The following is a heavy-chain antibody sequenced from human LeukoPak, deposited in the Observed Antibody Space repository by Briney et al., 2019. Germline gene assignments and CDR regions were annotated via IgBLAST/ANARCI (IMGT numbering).Heavy chain of an antibody. Sequence: GGSLRHSSAASGFTFSSYWMSWVRQAPGKGLEWVANIKQDGSEKYYVDSVKGRFTISRDNAKNSLYLQMNSLRAEDTAVYYCAIDFYGPYYYYGMHVWARGTRVTVSS. CDR3: AIDFYGPYYYYGMHV. J-gene: IGHJ6*02. V-gene: IGHV3-7*05. D-gene: IGHD2/OR15-2a*01. CDR2: IKQDGSEK. CDR1: GFTFSSYW.